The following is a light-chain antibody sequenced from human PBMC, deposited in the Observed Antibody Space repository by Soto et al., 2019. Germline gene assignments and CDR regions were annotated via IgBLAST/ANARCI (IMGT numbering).Light chain of an antibody. CDR1: QSVSSN. CDR3: QQYYSFPPT. CDR2: GAS. V-gene: IGKV3-15*01. J-gene: IGKJ1*01. Sequence: EIVMTPSPVTRSVPPVESATLSCRASQSVSSNSAWYQHKPGQAPGLLIYGASSRATGTPARFSGSGSGTEFTLTISCLQSEDFATYYCQQYYSFPPTFGQGTKVDIK.